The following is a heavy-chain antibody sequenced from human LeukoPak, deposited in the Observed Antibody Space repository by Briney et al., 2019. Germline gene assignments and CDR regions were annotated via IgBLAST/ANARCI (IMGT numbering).Heavy chain of an antibody. CDR2: IDDGGNT. V-gene: IGHV4-34*01. CDR1: GGSFSDYF. D-gene: IGHD2-21*02. J-gene: IGHJ3*01. Sequence: SETLSLMCSVYGGSFSDYFWSWIRQPPGKGLEWIGEIDDGGNTNYNPSLMSRVIVSMEKSKKQFSLVMRSVTAADTAVYYCARFSRITCGDWGDAFDLWGQGATVIVSS. CDR3: ARFSRITCGDWGDAFDL.